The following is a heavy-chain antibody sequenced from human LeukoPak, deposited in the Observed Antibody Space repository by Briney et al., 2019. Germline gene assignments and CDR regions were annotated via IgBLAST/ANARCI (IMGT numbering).Heavy chain of an antibody. CDR1: GGSTSSYY. J-gene: IGHJ2*01. CDR3: ARGPPTVVTPYWYFDL. V-gene: IGHV4-59*01. CDR2: IYYSGSA. Sequence: SETLSLTCAVAGGSTSSYYWTWIRQPPGRGLEWIGYIYYSGSANYNPSLKSRVTISVDTSKNQFSLKLSSVTAADTAIYYCARGPPTVVTPYWYFDLWGRGTLVTVSS. D-gene: IGHD4-23*01.